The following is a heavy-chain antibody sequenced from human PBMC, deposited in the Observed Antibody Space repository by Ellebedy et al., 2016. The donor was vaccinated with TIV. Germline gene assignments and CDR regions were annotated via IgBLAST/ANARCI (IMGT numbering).Heavy chain of an antibody. Sequence: ASVKVSXKASGHTFTTYGIHWVRQAPGQSLEWMGWINTGNGNTKYSQKFQGRVTITRDTSATTAYMELSSLRSEDTAVYYCARERSSGWRDYYYGMDVWGQGTTVTVSS. J-gene: IGHJ6*02. CDR2: INTGNGNT. CDR3: ARERSSGWRDYYYGMDV. V-gene: IGHV1-3*04. D-gene: IGHD6-19*01. CDR1: GHTFTTYG.